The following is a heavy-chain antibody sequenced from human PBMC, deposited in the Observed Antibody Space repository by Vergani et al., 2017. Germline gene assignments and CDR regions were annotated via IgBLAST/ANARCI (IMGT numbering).Heavy chain of an antibody. CDR3: ARNNFGPAAIQLRGYYFDC. Sequence: QVQLVQSGAEVKKPGSSVKVSCKASGGIFSSYAISWVRQAPGQGLEWMGGIIPIFGTANYAQKFQGRVTITADESTSTAYMELSSLRSEDTAVYYCARNNFGPAAIQLRGYYFDCWGQGTLVTVYS. J-gene: IGHJ4*02. CDR2: IIPIFGTA. CDR1: GGIFSSYA. D-gene: IGHD2-2*02. V-gene: IGHV1-69*01.